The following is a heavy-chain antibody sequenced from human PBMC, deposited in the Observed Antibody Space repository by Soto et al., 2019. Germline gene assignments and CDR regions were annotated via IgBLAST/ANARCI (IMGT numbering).Heavy chain of an antibody. Sequence: PGGSLRLSCAASGFSFSSDSMAWVRQAPGKGLGWVSSISSSGSFMNYADSVKGRFTISRDNARNSLYLQMSGLKDEDTAVYYCARDPPTGTTLDWVDSWGQGTLVSVS. CDR1: GFSFSSDS. CDR3: ARDPPTGTTLDWVDS. V-gene: IGHV3-21*01. J-gene: IGHJ5*01. CDR2: ISSSGSFM. D-gene: IGHD1-7*01.